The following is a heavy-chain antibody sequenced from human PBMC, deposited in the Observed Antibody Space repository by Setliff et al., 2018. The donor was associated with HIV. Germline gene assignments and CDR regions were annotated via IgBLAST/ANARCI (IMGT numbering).Heavy chain of an antibody. CDR2: IYESAYS. CDR1: GGSMDNYY. J-gene: IGHJ4*02. Sequence: SETLSLTCIVSGGSMDNYYWNWVRQTPGKGLEWIGYIYESAYSHYTVSLRSRVTISMDTSKNQFSLTLRSVNAADRAVYYCARAQMHRGVVAWSLYYFDYWGQGALVTVSS. D-gene: IGHD3-10*01. V-gene: IGHV4-59*01. CDR3: ARAQMHRGVVAWSLYYFDY.